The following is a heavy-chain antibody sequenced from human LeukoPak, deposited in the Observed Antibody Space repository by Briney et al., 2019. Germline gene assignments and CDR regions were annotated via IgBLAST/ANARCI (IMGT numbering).Heavy chain of an antibody. D-gene: IGHD6-13*01. J-gene: IGHJ4*02. CDR1: GFTFSSYA. Sequence: GGSLRLSCAASGFTFSSYAMHWVRQAPGKGLEWVAVISYDGSNKYYADSVKGRFTISRDNSKYTLYLQMNSLRAEDTAVYYCAREAAATFDYWGQGTLVTVSS. V-gene: IGHV3-30*04. CDR2: ISYDGSNK. CDR3: AREAAATFDY.